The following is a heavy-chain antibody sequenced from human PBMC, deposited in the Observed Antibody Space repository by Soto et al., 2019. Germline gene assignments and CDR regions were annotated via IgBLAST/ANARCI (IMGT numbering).Heavy chain of an antibody. CDR2: IYYSGST. Sequence: QVQLQESGPGLVKPSQTLSLTCTVSGGSISSGGYYWSGIRQHPGKGLEWIGYIYYSGSTYYNPSLKSRITIPVDTSKNQFSLKLSSVTAADTAVYYCARSSPVVTAPWGQGTLVTVSS. D-gene: IGHD2-21*02. CDR3: ARSSPVVTAP. J-gene: IGHJ5*02. V-gene: IGHV4-31*03. CDR1: GGSISSGGYY.